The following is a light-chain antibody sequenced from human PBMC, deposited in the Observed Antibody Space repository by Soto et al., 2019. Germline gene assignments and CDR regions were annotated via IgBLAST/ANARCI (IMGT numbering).Light chain of an antibody. CDR3: QYYGNSPLT. CDR2: GAS. Sequence: EIVLTQSPGTLSLSPGERATLSCRASQSVSTSYLAWYQQKPGQAPRLLIYGASSRATGIPVRFSGGGSGTDFTLTISRLEPEDFAVYYCQYYGNSPLTFGQGTKVDIK. J-gene: IGKJ1*01. V-gene: IGKV3-20*01. CDR1: QSVSTSY.